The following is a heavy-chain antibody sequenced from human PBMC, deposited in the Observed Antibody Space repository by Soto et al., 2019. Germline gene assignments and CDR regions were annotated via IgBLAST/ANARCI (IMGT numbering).Heavy chain of an antibody. CDR3: ARDNGLDLLNYALDF. CDR2: IYYSGST. Sequence: SETLSLTCTVSGGSISSGGYYWSWIRQHPGKGLEWIGYIYYSGSTYYNPSLKSRVTISVDTSKNHFSLKLSSVTAADTAVYYSARDNGLDLLNYALDFWGQGTMVTVSS. J-gene: IGHJ3*01. D-gene: IGHD2-15*01. V-gene: IGHV4-31*03. CDR1: GGSISSGGYY.